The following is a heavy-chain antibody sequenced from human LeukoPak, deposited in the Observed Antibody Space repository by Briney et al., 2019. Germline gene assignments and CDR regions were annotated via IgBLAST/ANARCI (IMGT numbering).Heavy chain of an antibody. CDR3: ARLADSGSCYAFDI. CDR2: IYYSGST. Sequence: SETLSLTCTVSGGSISSSSYYWGWIRQPPGKGLEWIGSIYYSGSTYYNPSLKSRVTISVDTSKNQFSLKLSSVTAADTAVYYCARLADSGSCYAFDIRGQGTMVTVSS. V-gene: IGHV4-39*01. D-gene: IGHD1-26*01. J-gene: IGHJ3*02. CDR1: GGSISSSSYY.